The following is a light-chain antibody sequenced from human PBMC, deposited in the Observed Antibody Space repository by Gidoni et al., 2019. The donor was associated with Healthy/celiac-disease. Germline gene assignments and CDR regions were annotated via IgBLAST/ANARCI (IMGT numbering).Light chain of an antibody. Sequence: DIVMTQSPDSLAVSLGERATINCKSSQSVLYSSNNKNYLAWYQQKPGQPPKLLIYWASTRESGVPDRFSGSGSGTDSTLNISSLQAEDVAVYYCQQYYSTPHWTFGQGTKVEIK. V-gene: IGKV4-1*01. CDR2: WAS. CDR1: QSVLYSSNNKNY. J-gene: IGKJ1*01. CDR3: QQYYSTPHWT.